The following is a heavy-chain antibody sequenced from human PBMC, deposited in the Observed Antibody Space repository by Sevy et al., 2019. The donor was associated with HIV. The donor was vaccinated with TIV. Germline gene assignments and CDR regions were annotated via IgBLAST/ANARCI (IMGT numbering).Heavy chain of an antibody. V-gene: IGHV1-2*06. Sequence: ASVKVSCKASGYAFTGYYIHWVRQAPGQGLEWMGRINPISGGTDNSQKFQGRVTMTRDTSISTAYMDVSRLTSDDTAVYYCARAPTDFWTGGMAVWCQGTVVTVSS. D-gene: IGHD3-3*01. J-gene: IGHJ6*02. CDR3: ARAPTDFWTGGMAV. CDR1: GYAFTGYY. CDR2: INPISGGT.